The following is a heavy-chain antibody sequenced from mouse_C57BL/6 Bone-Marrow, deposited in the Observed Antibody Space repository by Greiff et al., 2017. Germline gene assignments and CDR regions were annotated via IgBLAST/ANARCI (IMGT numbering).Heavy chain of an antibody. J-gene: IGHJ1*03. CDR1: GYTFTSYW. CDR2: IHPNSGST. Sequence: VQLQQPGAELVKPGASVKLSRKASGYTFTSYWMHWVKQRPGQGLEWIGMIHPNSGSTNYNEKFKSKATLTVDKSSSTAYMQLSSLTSEDSAVYYCARPRRGGYFDVWGTGTTVTVSS. CDR3: ARPRRGGYFDV. V-gene: IGHV1-64*01.